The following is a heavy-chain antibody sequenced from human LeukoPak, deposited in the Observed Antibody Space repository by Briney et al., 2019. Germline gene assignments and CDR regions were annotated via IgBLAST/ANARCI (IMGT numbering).Heavy chain of an antibody. CDR2: ISSNGGST. J-gene: IGHJ4*02. Sequence: GGSLRLSCAASGFTFSSYAMHWVRQAPGKGLEYVSAISSNGGSTYYANSVKGRFTISRDNSKNTLYLQMGSLRAEDMAVYYCARDQSSWYLGYWGQGTLVTVSS. V-gene: IGHV3-64*01. CDR3: ARDQSSWYLGY. D-gene: IGHD6-13*01. CDR1: GFTFSSYA.